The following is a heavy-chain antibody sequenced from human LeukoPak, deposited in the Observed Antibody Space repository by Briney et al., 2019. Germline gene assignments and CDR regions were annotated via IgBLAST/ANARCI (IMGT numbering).Heavy chain of an antibody. J-gene: IGHJ4*02. CDR2: IGSRSEYT. Sequence: GGSLRLSCAASGFTFSSYNMNWVRQVPGKGLEWVSSIGSRSEYTYYADSVKGRLTTSRDNARTSLYLQMNSLRAEDTAVYYCARVGDTYGYYIDFWGQGTLVTVSS. D-gene: IGHD5-18*01. CDR3: ARVGDTYGYYIDF. V-gene: IGHV3-21*01. CDR1: GFTFSSYN.